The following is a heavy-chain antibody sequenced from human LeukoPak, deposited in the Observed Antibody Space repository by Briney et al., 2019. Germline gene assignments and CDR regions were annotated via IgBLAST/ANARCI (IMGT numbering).Heavy chain of an antibody. CDR2: INHSGST. Sequence: SETLSLTCAVYGGSFSGYYWSWIRQPPGKGLEWIGEINHSGSTNYNPSLKSRVTISVDTSKNQFSLKLSSVTAADTAVYYCASVGIIAAAGTSWFDPWGQGTLVTVSS. CDR3: ASVGIIAAAGTSWFDP. D-gene: IGHD6-13*01. V-gene: IGHV4-34*01. J-gene: IGHJ5*02. CDR1: GGSFSGYY.